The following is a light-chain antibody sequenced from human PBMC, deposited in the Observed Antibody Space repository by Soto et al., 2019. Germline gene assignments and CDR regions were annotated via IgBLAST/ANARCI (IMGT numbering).Light chain of an antibody. CDR2: DVS. V-gene: IGLV2-14*01. CDR1: SSDVGGYNY. Sequence: QSALTQHASVSGSPGQSITISCTGTSSDVGGYNYVSWYQQHPGKAPKLMIYDVSNRPSGVSNRFSGSKSGNTASLTISGLQDEDEADYYCSSYTSSSTLGGVFGTGTKVTVL. J-gene: IGLJ1*01. CDR3: SSYTSSSTLGGV.